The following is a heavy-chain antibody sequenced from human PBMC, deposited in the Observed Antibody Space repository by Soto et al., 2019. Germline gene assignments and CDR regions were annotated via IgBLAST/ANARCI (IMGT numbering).Heavy chain of an antibody. CDR1: GFTFSSYG. Sequence: PGGSLRLSCAASGFTFSSYGMHWVRQAPGKGLEWVAVISYDGSNKYYADSVKGRFTISRDNSKNTLYLQMNSLRAEDTAVYYCAKGPYCSGGSCYSWNYFDYRGQGTLVTVSS. D-gene: IGHD2-15*01. V-gene: IGHV3-30*18. CDR2: ISYDGSNK. J-gene: IGHJ4*02. CDR3: AKGPYCSGGSCYSWNYFDY.